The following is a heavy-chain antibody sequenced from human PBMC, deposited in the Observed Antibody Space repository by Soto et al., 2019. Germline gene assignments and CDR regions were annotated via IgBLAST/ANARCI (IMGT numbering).Heavy chain of an antibody. V-gene: IGHV4-61*01. J-gene: IGHJ4*02. CDR3: ARAITIFGVVSD. CDR1: GGSVSSGSYY. D-gene: IGHD3-3*01. CDR2: IYYSGST. Sequence: PSETLCLTCTVSGGSVSSGSYYWSWIRQPPGKGLEWIGYIYYSGSTNYNPSLKSRVTISVDTSKNQFSLKLSSVTAADTAVYYCARAITIFGVVSDWGQGTLVTVSS.